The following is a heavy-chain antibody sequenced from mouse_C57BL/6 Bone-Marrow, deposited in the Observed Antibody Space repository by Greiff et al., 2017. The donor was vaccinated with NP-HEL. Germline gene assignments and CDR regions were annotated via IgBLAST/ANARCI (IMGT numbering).Heavy chain of an antibody. CDR2: ISSGSSTI. Sequence: DVMLVESGGGLVKPGGSLKLSCAASGFTFSDYGMHWVRQAPEKGLEWVAYISSGSSTIYYADTVKGRFTISRDNVKNTLFLQMTSLRSEDTAMYYCARHYGSSSYWYFDVWGTGTTVTVSS. V-gene: IGHV5-17*01. CDR3: ARHYGSSSYWYFDV. J-gene: IGHJ1*03. D-gene: IGHD1-1*01. CDR1: GFTFSDYG.